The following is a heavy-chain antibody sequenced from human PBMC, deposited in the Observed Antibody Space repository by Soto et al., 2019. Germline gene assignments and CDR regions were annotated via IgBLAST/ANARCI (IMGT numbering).Heavy chain of an antibody. CDR2: ISSNGGRT. Sequence: EVQLLESGGGLVQPGESLRLSCAASGFTFGNYFMNWVRQAPGKGLEWVSDISSNGGRTHYADSVRGRFTISRDNSRNTLYLQMSSLRAADTALYYCAKDLHRYGMDVWGQGTTVTVSS. CDR1: GFTFGNYF. J-gene: IGHJ6*02. V-gene: IGHV3-23*01. CDR3: AKDLHRYGMDV.